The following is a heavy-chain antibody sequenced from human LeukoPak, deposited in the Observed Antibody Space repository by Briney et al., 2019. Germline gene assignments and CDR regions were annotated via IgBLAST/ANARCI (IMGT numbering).Heavy chain of an antibody. CDR2: ISSSSSYI. V-gene: IGHV3-21*01. D-gene: IGHD4-11*01. CDR3: AGYTVTTTGY. J-gene: IGHJ4*02. CDR1: GFTFSSYS. Sequence: GGSLRLSCAASGFTFSSYSMNWVRQAPGKGLEWVSSISSSSSYIYYADSVKGRFTISRDNAKNSLYLQMNSLRAEDTAVYYCAGYTVTTTGYWGQGTLVTVSS.